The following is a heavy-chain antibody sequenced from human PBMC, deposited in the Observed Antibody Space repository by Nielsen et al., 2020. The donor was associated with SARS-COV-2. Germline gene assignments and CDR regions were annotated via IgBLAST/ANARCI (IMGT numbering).Heavy chain of an antibody. D-gene: IGHD3-9*01. CDR3: ARHPGSTYYDILTGYSDY. Sequence: GSLRLSCTVSGGSISSSSYYWGWIRQPLGKGLEWIGSIYYSGSTYYNPSLKSRVTISVDTSKNQFSLKLSSVTAADTAVYYCARHPGSTYYDILTGYSDYWGQGTLVTVSS. V-gene: IGHV4-39*01. CDR1: GGSISSSSYY. CDR2: IYYSGST. J-gene: IGHJ4*02.